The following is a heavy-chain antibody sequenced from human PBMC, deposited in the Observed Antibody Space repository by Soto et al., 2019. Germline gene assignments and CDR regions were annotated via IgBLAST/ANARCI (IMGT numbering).Heavy chain of an antibody. D-gene: IGHD6-13*01. CDR2: TYYGSKSKWYV. CDR3: ARDRSPGSSSWYDY. CDR1: GDSVSSNTAA. J-gene: IGHJ4*02. Sequence: PSETLSLTCAISGDSVSSNTAAWNWIRQSPSRGLEWLGRTYYGSKSKWYVDYGVSVKSRITINPDTSKNQFSLQLSSVTPEDTAVYFCARDRSPGSSSWYDYWGQGTLVTVSS. V-gene: IGHV6-1*01.